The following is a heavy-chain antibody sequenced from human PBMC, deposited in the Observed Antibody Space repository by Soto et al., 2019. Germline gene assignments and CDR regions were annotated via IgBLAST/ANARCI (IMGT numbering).Heavy chain of an antibody. J-gene: IGHJ6*02. V-gene: IGHV3-23*01. CDR1: GFTFSSYA. D-gene: IGHD2-2*01. CDR2: ISGSGGST. Sequence: PGGSLRLSCAASGFTFSSYAMSWVRQAPGKGLEWVSAISGSGGSTYYADSVKGRFTIPRDNSKNTLYLQMNSLRAEDTAVYYCAKSGIVVVPAARDVWGQGTTVTVSS. CDR3: AKSGIVVVPAARDV.